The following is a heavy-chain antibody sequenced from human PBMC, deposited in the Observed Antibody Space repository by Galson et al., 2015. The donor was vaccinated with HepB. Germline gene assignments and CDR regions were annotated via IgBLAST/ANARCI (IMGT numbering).Heavy chain of an antibody. D-gene: IGHD3-9*01. CDR3: ASSIDWLYGMDV. CDR2: IYHSVST. V-gene: IGHV4-4*02. Sequence: VQLQESGPGLVKHSETLSLTCAVPGGSISSTNWWSWVRQPPGKGLEWIGVIYHSVSTNYNPSLKSRVTTSVDKSKNQFSLKVSSVTAADTAVYYCASSIDWLYGMDVWGQGTTVTVSS. J-gene: IGHJ6*02. CDR1: GGSISSTNW.